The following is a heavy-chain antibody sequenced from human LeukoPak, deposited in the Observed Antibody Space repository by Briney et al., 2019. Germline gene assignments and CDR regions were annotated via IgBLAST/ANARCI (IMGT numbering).Heavy chain of an antibody. CDR1: GASISGYY. V-gene: IGHV4-59*01. J-gene: IGHJ2*01. Sequence: SETLSLTCRVSGASISGYYCSWIRQPPGKGLEWIGYIFYSRSTNYNPSLKSRGIISVDTSENQFSLKLSSVTAADTAVSFCAIYYGGLDYYFDLWGRGTLVTVSS. CDR2: IFYSRST. D-gene: IGHD4-23*01. CDR3: AIYYGGLDYYFDL.